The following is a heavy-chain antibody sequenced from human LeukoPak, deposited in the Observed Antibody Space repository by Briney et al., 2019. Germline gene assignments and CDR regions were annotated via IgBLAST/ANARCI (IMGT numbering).Heavy chain of an antibody. CDR3: ARLRRSRATVTTYDY. Sequence: PSETLSLTCTVSGGSISSSSYYWGWIRQPPGKGLEWIGSIYYSGSTYYNPSLKSRVTISVDTSKNQFSLKLSSVTAADTAVYYCARLRRSRATVTTYDYWGQGTLVTVSS. J-gene: IGHJ4*02. CDR2: IYYSGST. CDR1: GGSISSSSYY. V-gene: IGHV4-39*07. D-gene: IGHD4-17*01.